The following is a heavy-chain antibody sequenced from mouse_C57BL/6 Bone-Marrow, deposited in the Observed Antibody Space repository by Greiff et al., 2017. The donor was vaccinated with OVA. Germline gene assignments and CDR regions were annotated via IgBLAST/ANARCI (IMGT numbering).Heavy chain of an antibody. CDR3: ANLWLRGYYYAMDY. CDR1: GFSLTSYG. J-gene: IGHJ4*01. CDR2: IWSGGST. Sequence: VKLQQSGPGLVQPSQSLSITCTVSGFSLTSYGVHWVRQPPGKGLEWLGVIWSGGSTDYNAAFISRLSISKDNSKSQVFFKMNSLQADDTAIYYCANLWLRGYYYAMDYWGQGTSVTVSS. V-gene: IGHV2-4*01. D-gene: IGHD2-2*01.